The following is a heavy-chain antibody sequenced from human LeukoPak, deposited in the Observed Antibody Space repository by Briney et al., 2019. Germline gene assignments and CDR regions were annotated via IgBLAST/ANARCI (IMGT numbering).Heavy chain of an antibody. Sequence: GASVKVSCKASGYTFTGYYMHWVRQAPGQGLEWVGWINPNSGGKNYVQKFQGRVPMTRDTSISTAYMELSRLRSDDTAVYYCASGLRLHYDYVWGSYRLDYWRQGTLVTDSS. CDR2: INPNSGGK. D-gene: IGHD3-16*02. V-gene: IGHV1-2*02. J-gene: IGHJ4*02. CDR1: GYTFTGYY. CDR3: ASGLRLHYDYVWGSYRLDY.